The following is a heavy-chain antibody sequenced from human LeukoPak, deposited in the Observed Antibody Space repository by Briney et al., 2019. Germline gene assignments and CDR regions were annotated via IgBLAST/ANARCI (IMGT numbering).Heavy chain of an antibody. CDR1: GGTFSSYA. V-gene: IGHV1-69*13. J-gene: IGHJ4*02. CDR2: IIPIFGTA. Sequence: GASVTVSCKASGGTFSSYAISWVRQAPGQGLEWMGGIIPIFGTANYAQKFQGRVTITADESTSTAYMELSSLRAEDTAVYYCARDQGAKWLRFWNSPYYFDYWGQGTLVTVSS. D-gene: IGHD5-12*01. CDR3: ARDQGAKWLRFWNSPYYFDY.